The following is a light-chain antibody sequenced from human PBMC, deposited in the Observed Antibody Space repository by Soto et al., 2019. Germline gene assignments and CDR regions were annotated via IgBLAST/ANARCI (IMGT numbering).Light chain of an antibody. J-gene: IGKJ3*01. CDR2: GAS. CDR1: QSVSSY. CDR3: QPYGSTPFT. Sequence: EIVLTQSPDTLSLSPGERATLSCRASQSVSSYLAWYQQKPGHAPRLLIYGASSRATGIPDRFSGSGSGTDFTLTISRLAPEDFAVYYCQPYGSTPFTFGLGTKVDIK. V-gene: IGKV3-20*01.